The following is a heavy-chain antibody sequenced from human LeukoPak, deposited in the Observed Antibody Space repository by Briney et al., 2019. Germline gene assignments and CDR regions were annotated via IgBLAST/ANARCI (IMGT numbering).Heavy chain of an antibody. Sequence: SETLSLTCAVYGGSFSGYYWSWIRQPPGKGLEWIGEINHSGSTNYNPSLKSRVTISVDTSKNQFSLKLSPVTAADTAVYYCARGSSGYYFGDYWGQGTLVTVSS. V-gene: IGHV4-34*01. D-gene: IGHD3-22*01. CDR2: INHSGST. CDR3: ARGSSGYYFGDY. J-gene: IGHJ4*02. CDR1: GGSFSGYY.